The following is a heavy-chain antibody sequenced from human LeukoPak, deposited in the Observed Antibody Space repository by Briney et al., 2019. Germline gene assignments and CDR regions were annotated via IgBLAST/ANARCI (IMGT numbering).Heavy chain of an antibody. CDR2: ISYRTSAI. CDR3: AGEYSDSPRHFDY. Sequence: PGGSLRLSCAASGSTFSSYSMNWVRQAPGKGLEWVSYISYRTSAIYYADSVKGRFTISRDNAKNSLYLQMNSLRDEDTAVYYCAGEYSDSPRHFDYWGQGTLVTVSS. CDR1: GSTFSSYS. J-gene: IGHJ4*02. D-gene: IGHD5-12*01. V-gene: IGHV3-48*02.